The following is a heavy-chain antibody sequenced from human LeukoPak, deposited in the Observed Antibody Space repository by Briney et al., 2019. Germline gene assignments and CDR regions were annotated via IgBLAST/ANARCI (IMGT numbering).Heavy chain of an antibody. CDR1: GGSISSGGHS. CDR3: ARGDPYYYDSSGLARGCFDY. J-gene: IGHJ4*02. V-gene: IGHV4-39*07. Sequence: PSETLSLTCTVSGGSISSGGHSWSWIRQPPGKGLEWIGEINHSGSTNYNPSLKSRVTISVDTSKNQFSLKLSSVTAADTAVYYCARGDPYYYDSSGLARGCFDYWGQGTLVTVSS. CDR2: INHSGST. D-gene: IGHD3-22*01.